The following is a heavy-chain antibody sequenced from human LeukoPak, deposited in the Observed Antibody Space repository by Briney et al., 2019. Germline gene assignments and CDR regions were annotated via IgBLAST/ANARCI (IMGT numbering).Heavy chain of an antibody. V-gene: IGHV1-18*01. J-gene: IGHJ4*02. CDR1: GYTFTRYG. CDR2: ISANNGNT. Sequence: ASVKVSCKASGYTFTRYGISWVRQAPGQGLEWLGWISANNGNTNYAQKVQGRVTLTTDTSTSTAYMELRSLRFDDTAVYYCARGSVVVAAAPADYWGQGTLVTVS. CDR3: ARGSVVVAAAPADY. D-gene: IGHD2-15*01.